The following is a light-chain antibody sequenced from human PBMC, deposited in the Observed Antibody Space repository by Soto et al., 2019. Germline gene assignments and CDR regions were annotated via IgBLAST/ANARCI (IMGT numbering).Light chain of an antibody. V-gene: IGKV1-5*03. Sequence: DIQMIQSPSTLSASVGDRVTITCRASQWIHDWLAWYQQKPGKAPKLLIYGAVNLQRGVPSRFSGNGSGTEFTLAISSLQPDDFATSYCQPYNYNFGVGTKVDFK. CDR3: QPYNYN. CDR1: QWIHDW. CDR2: GAV. J-gene: IGKJ4*01.